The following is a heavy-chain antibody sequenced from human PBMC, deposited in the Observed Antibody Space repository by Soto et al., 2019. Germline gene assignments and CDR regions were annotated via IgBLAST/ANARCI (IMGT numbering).Heavy chain of an antibody. Sequence: ASVKVSCKASGGTFSSYAISWVRQAPGQGLEWMGGIIPIFGTANYAQKFQGRVTITADESTSTAYMELSSVTAADTAVYYCARARVYYYDSSGSIIERYYFDYWGQGTLVTVSS. J-gene: IGHJ4*02. CDR1: GGTFSSYA. CDR2: IIPIFGTA. CDR3: ARARVYYYDSSGSIIERYYFDY. V-gene: IGHV1-69*13. D-gene: IGHD3-22*01.